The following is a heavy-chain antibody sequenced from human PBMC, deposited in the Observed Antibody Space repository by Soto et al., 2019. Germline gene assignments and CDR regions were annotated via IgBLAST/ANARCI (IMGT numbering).Heavy chain of an antibody. Sequence: GGSLRLSCAASGFTFSSYAMHWVRQAPCKGLEWVALISYDGSDKDYADSVKGRFTISRDNSRNTLFLQMNSLRAEDTAVYYCARDYYKYYDSSGYYRSPAYWGQGTLVTVTS. CDR1: GFTFSSYA. CDR2: ISYDGSDK. J-gene: IGHJ4*02. D-gene: IGHD3-22*01. V-gene: IGHV3-30-3*01. CDR3: ARDYYKYYDSSGYYRSPAY.